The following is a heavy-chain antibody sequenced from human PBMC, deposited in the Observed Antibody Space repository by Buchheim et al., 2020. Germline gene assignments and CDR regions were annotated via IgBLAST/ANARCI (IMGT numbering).Heavy chain of an antibody. CDR1: GFTFSRYW. Sequence: EVQLVESGGDLVQPGGSLRLSCGASGFTFSRYWMSWVRQAPGKGLEWVANIHQDGGEKYYVDSLKGRFTISRDNAKSSLFLQMNSLRVEDTAVYYCVRESQVVAPGSCRLTYYGMDVWGQGTT. D-gene: IGHD2-15*01. V-gene: IGHV3-7*01. CDR3: VRESQVVAPGSCRLTYYGMDV. J-gene: IGHJ6*01. CDR2: IHQDGGEK.